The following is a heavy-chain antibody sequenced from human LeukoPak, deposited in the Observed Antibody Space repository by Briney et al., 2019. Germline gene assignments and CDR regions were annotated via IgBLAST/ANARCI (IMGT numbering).Heavy chain of an antibody. CDR2: IYYSGST. V-gene: IGHV4-59*12. J-gene: IGHJ4*02. CDR3: ARVGGVYSTSWYGGDFFDH. Sequence: SETLSLTCTVSGGSIRTYYWSWIRQPPGKGLEWIAYIYYSGSTNYNSSLKSRVTISVDTSKNQFSLKLTSVTAADTAVYYCARVGGVYSTSWYGGDFFDHWGQGTLVTVSS. CDR1: GGSIRTYY. D-gene: IGHD6-13*01.